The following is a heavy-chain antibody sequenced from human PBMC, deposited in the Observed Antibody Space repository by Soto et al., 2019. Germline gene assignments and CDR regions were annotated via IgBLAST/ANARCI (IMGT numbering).Heavy chain of an antibody. Sequence: EVQLVESGGGLVKPGGSLRLSCAASGFTFSSYSMYWVRQVPGKGLEWVSSLTSTSSYTYYADSVKGRFTISRDNAKNSLFLQMNSLRAEDTAVYYCGRVASSSSWTPDYLGQGTLVTVSS. J-gene: IGHJ4*02. V-gene: IGHV3-21*02. CDR1: GFTFSSYS. CDR2: LTSTSSYT. D-gene: IGHD6-13*01. CDR3: GRVASSSSWTPDY.